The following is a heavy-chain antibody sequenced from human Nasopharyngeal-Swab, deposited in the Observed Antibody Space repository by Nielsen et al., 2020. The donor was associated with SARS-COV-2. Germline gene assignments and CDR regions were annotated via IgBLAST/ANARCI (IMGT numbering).Heavy chain of an antibody. Sequence: TLSLTCIVSGDSMSRFWWSWIRQAPGKGLEWVGYISATGTTTYNPSLKSRATIFIDSSRRQFSLRLSSVTAADTAVYYCATDLDHFGGENRFDSWGQGTLVTVSS. CDR2: ISATGTT. D-gene: IGHD4-23*01. V-gene: IGHV4-4*08. CDR3: ATDLDHFGGENRFDS. J-gene: IGHJ4*02. CDR1: GDSMSRFW.